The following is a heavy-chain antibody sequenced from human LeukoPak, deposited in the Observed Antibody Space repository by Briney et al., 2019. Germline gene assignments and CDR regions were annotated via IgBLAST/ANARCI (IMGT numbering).Heavy chain of an antibody. D-gene: IGHD3-9*01. Sequence: GGSLRLSCAASGFTFSSYWMNWARQAPGKGLEWVASINHNGNVNYYVDSVKGRFTISRDNAKNSLYLQMSNLRAEDTAVYYCARPTAPMYYDILTGYYVGLNAFDIWGQGTMVTVSS. V-gene: IGHV3-7*03. CDR3: ARPTAPMYYDILTGYYVGLNAFDI. CDR2: INHNGNVN. CDR1: GFTFSSYW. J-gene: IGHJ3*02.